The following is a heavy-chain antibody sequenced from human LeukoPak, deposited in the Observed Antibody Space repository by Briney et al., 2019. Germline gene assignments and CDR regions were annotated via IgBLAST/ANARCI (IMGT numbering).Heavy chain of an antibody. CDR3: SRSRPKFKDFDY. J-gene: IGHJ4*02. CDR2: ISSNGSTK. Sequence: PGGSLRLSCAASGFTFSRSSMNWVRQAPGKGLDWVALISSNGSTKYYADSVKGRFTISRDNSKNTLYLQMNSLRAEDTAVYYCSRSRPKFKDFDYWGQGTLVTVSS. V-gene: IGHV3-30*03. CDR1: GFTFSRSS.